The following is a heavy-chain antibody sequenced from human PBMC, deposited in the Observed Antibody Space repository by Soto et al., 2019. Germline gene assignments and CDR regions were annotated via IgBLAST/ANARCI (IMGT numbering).Heavy chain of an antibody. Sequence: ASVKVSCKASGYTFTSYDINWVRQATGQGLEWMGWMNPNSGKIGYEQKFQGRVTMTRNTSISTAYMELSSLRSEDTAVYYCARGSGDSSSWYVGDYYYYYMDVWGKGTTVTVSS. D-gene: IGHD6-13*01. J-gene: IGHJ6*03. CDR2: MNPNSGKI. CDR1: GYTFTSYD. V-gene: IGHV1-8*01. CDR3: ARGSGDSSSWYVGDYYYYYMDV.